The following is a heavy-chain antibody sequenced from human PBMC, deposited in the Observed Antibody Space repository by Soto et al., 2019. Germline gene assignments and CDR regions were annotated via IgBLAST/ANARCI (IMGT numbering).Heavy chain of an antibody. J-gene: IGHJ5*02. Sequence: SETLSLTCSASGGSITSSSHFWGWGRQPRGKGLEWIGTIYFTWNTYYTPSLKSRLTMSIDTSKNEFSLRLNSVTAADTAVYYCAGQTFTIAAASYGRSNWFDPWGPGTLVTVSS. D-gene: IGHD6-25*01. CDR2: IYFTWNT. CDR3: AGQTFTIAAASYGRSNWFDP. V-gene: IGHV4-39*01. CDR1: GGSITSSSHF.